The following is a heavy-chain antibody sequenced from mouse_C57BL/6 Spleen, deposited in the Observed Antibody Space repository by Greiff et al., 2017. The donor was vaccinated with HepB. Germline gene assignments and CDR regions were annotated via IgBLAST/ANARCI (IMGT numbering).Heavy chain of an antibody. V-gene: IGHV5-16*01. J-gene: IGHJ2*01. CDR2: INYDGSST. CDR3: ARVEFITTVVPDY. Sequence: EVKLVESEGGLVQPGSSMKLSCTASGFTFSDYYMAWVRQVPEKGLEWVANINYDGSSTYYLDSLKSRFIISIDNAKNILYLQMSSLKSEDTATYYCARVEFITTVVPDYWGQSTTLTVSS. CDR1: GFTFSDYY. D-gene: IGHD1-1*01.